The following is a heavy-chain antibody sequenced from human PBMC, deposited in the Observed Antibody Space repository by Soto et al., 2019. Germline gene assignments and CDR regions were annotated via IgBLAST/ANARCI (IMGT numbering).Heavy chain of an antibody. D-gene: IGHD2-21*02. V-gene: IGHV4-30-4*01. Sequence: NPSETLSLTCTVSGGSISSGDYYWSWIRQPPGKGLEWIGYIYYSGSTYYNPSLKSRVTISVDTSKNQFSLKLSSVTAADTAVYYCARDGVGGDRRRGYFDYWGQGTLVTVSS. CDR3: ARDGVGGDRRRGYFDY. CDR1: GGSISSGDYY. J-gene: IGHJ4*02. CDR2: IYYSGST.